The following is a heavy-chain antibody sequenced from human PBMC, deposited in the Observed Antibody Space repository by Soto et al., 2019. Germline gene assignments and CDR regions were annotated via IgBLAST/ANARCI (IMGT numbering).Heavy chain of an antibody. V-gene: IGHV4-31*03. D-gene: IGHD1-1*01. J-gene: IGHJ4*02. CDR1: GGSVVSIGSY. CDR2: IYYTGNT. CDR3: ASGHDAYKVRY. Sequence: SQTLSLTCTVSGGSVVSIGSYWPRIRQLPGKGLEWIGYIYYTGNTYYNPSLKSRPTISIDTSENQFSLKLTSVTAADTAVYFCASGHDAYKVRYWGQGTLVTVSS.